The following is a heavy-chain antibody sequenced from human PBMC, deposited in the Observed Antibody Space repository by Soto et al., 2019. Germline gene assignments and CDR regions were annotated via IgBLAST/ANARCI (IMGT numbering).Heavy chain of an antibody. J-gene: IGHJ4*02. Sequence: GGSLRLSCAASGFTFNTYAMTWIRQTPGKGLEWVSFITTRGARTYYADPVRGRFTISTDSSRNTLYLQMNSLRPDDTAVYFCARYRSDGSASFDSWGQGTRVTVSS. CDR3: ARYRSDGSASFDS. D-gene: IGHD3-9*01. CDR1: GFTFNTYA. V-gene: IGHV3-23*01. CDR2: ITTRGART.